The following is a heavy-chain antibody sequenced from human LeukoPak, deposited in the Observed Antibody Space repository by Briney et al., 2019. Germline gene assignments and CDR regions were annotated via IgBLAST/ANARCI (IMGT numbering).Heavy chain of an antibody. CDR3: ARADHDYYDSSGYLGY. J-gene: IGHJ4*02. CDR1: GDSISSGSYY. Sequence: RASQTLSLTCTVSGDSISSGSYYWSWIRQPAGKGLEWIGRIYTSGSTKYNTSLKSRVTISVDTSKNQFSLKLSSVTAADTAVYYCARADHDYYDSSGYLGYWGQGTLVTVSS. D-gene: IGHD3-22*01. CDR2: IYTSGST. V-gene: IGHV4-61*02.